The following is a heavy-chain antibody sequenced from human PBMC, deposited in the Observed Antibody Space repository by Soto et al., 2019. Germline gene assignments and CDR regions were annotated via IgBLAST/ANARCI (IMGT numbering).Heavy chain of an antibody. Sequence: XETLSLTCAVSGCSVTNSSYYWGWIRQSPGKGLEWIGSVYYRGRSYSKSSVKSRVTISVDTSKNRFSLSLNSVTASDTAVYFCVSQRTTVPTQAYFDYWGPGDLVTVSS. V-gene: IGHV4-39*01. CDR1: GCSVTNSSYY. J-gene: IGHJ4*02. CDR2: VYYRGRS. CDR3: VSQRTTVPTQAYFDY. D-gene: IGHD4-17*01.